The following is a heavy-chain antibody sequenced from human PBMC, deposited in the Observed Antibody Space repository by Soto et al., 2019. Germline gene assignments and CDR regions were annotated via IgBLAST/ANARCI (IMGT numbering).Heavy chain of an antibody. D-gene: IGHD6-13*01. CDR1: GFTFSSYG. CDR3: ARGAYSSSWPPLYYYYGMDV. J-gene: IGHJ6*02. V-gene: IGHV3-33*01. Sequence: PGGSLRLSCAASGFTFSSYGMHWVRQAPGKGLEWVAVIWYDGSNKYYADSVKGRFTISRDNSKNTLYLQMNSLRAEDTAVYYCARGAYSSSWPPLYYYYGMDVWGQGTTVTVSS. CDR2: IWYDGSNK.